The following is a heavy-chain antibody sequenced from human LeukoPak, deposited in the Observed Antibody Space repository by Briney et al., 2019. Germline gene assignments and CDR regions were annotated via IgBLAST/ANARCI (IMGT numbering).Heavy chain of an antibody. CDR2: MKEDGSDK. D-gene: IGHD6-19*01. CDR3: AKDPGSFSSGWYSDY. J-gene: IGHJ4*02. CDR1: AFTFSSYW. Sequence: GGSLRLSCSASAFTFSSYWMTWVRQAPGKGLEWVATMKEDGSDKYYVDSVRGRFTISRDNAENSLYLQMNSLRAEDTAVYYCAKDPGSFSSGWYSDYWGQGTLVTVSS. V-gene: IGHV3-7*05.